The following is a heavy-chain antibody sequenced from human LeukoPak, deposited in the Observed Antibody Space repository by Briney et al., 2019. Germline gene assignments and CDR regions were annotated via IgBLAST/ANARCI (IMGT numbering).Heavy chain of an antibody. CDR1: GFTFSSYW. CDR3: ARDFSYYDSSGYSSYYFDY. Sequence: PGGSLRLSCAASGFTFSSYWMSWVRQAPGKGLEWVANIKQDGSEKYYVDSVKGRFTISRDNAKNSLYLQVNSLRAEDTAVYYCARDFSYYDSSGYSSYYFDYWGQGTLVTVSS. J-gene: IGHJ4*02. V-gene: IGHV3-7*01. D-gene: IGHD3-22*01. CDR2: IKQDGSEK.